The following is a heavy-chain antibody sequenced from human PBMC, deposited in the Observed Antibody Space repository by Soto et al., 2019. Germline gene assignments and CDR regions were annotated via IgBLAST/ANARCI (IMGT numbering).Heavy chain of an antibody. CDR1: GYTFTSYA. J-gene: IGHJ4*02. V-gene: IGHV1-3*01. Sequence: ASVKVSCKASGYTFTSYAMHWVRQAPGQRLEWMGWINAGNGNTKYSQKFQGRVTITRDTSTSTAYMELSSLRSEDTAVYYCARAKSMVRGVIGLPFDYWGQGTLVTVSS. CDR3: ARAKSMVRGVIGLPFDY. CDR2: INAGNGNT. D-gene: IGHD3-10*01.